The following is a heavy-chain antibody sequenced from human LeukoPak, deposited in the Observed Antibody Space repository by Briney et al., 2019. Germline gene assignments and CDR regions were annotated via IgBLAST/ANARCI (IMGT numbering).Heavy chain of an antibody. CDR2: INHSGST. V-gene: IGHV4-34*01. D-gene: IGHD3-9*01. CDR1: GGSFSGYY. Sequence: PSEALSLTCAVYGGSFSGYYWSWIRQPPGKGLEWIGEINHSGSTNYNPSLKSRVTISVDTSKNQFSLKLSSVTAADTAVYYCARLLRYFDWDRYFDYWGQGTLVTVSS. J-gene: IGHJ4*02. CDR3: ARLLRYFDWDRYFDY.